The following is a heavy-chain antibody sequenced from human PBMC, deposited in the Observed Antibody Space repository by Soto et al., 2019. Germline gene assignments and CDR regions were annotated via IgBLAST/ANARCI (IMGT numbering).Heavy chain of an antibody. CDR2: IYTSGST. D-gene: IGHD3-3*01. V-gene: IGHV4-4*07. CDR1: GGSISSYY. CDR3: ARDRTYYDFWSGYYRYYYYGMDV. J-gene: IGHJ6*02. Sequence: PSETLSLTCTVSGGSISSYYWSWIRQPAGKGLEWIGRIYTSGSTNYNPSLKSRVTMSVDTSKNQFSLKLSSVTAADTAVYYCARDRTYYDFWSGYYRYYYYGMDVWGQGTTVTV.